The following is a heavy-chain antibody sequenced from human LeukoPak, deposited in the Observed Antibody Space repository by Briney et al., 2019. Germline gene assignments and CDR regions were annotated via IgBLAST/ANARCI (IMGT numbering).Heavy chain of an antibody. CDR2: IYYSGST. Sequence: SETLSLTCTVSAGSISNYYWSWIRQPPGRGLEWIGYIYYSGSTNYNPSLKSRVTISVDTSKHQFSLKLSSVSAADTAVYYCARVVVSGWPSRIGAFDIWGQGTMVTVSS. D-gene: IGHD6-19*01. CDR1: AGSISNYY. CDR3: ARVVVSGWPSRIGAFDI. J-gene: IGHJ3*02. V-gene: IGHV4-59*01.